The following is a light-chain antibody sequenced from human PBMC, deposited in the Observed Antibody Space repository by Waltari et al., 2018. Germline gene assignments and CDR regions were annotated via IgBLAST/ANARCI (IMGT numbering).Light chain of an antibody. CDR3: SSFADTNPFV. Sequence: QSALTQPPSASGSPGQSVTISCTGTSSDVGRYNYVSWYQQHPGKAPKLIIYEVTKRPSGVPDRFSGSKSGNTASLTVSGLQAEDEADYYCSSFADTNPFVF. V-gene: IGLV2-8*01. J-gene: IGLJ1*01. CDR1: SSDVGRYNY. CDR2: EVT.